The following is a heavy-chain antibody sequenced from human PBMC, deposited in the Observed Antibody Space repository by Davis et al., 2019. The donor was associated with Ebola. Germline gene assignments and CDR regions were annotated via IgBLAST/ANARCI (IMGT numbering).Heavy chain of an antibody. D-gene: IGHD7-27*01. CDR1: GGTFSSYA. CDR2: IIPILGIE. CDR3: ARDLGLPDDY. Sequence: AASVKVSCKASGGTFSSYAISWVRPAPGQGIVWMGRIIPILGIENNAQKFQGRVTITADKSTSTAYMELLSLRSEDTAVYYCARDLGLPDDYWGQGTLVTVSS. V-gene: IGHV1-69*04. J-gene: IGHJ4*02.